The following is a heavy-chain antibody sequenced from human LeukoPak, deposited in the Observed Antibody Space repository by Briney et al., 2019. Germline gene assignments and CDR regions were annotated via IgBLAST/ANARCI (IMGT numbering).Heavy chain of an antibody. D-gene: IGHD3-22*01. Sequence: SETLSLTCAVYGGSFRGYYWSWIRQPPGKGLEWIGEINHSGSTNYNPSLKSRVTISVDTSKNQFSLKLSSVTAADTAVYYCARDRNYYDSSGYLYYFDYWGQGTLVTVSS. CDR1: GGSFRGYY. V-gene: IGHV4-34*01. CDR3: ARDRNYYDSSGYLYYFDY. J-gene: IGHJ4*02. CDR2: INHSGST.